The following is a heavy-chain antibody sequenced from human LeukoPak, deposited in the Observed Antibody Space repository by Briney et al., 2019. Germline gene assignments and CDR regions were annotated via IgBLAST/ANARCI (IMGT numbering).Heavy chain of an antibody. CDR3: ARADYGDHYFDY. CDR2: ISYDGSNK. CDR1: GFTFSSYA. Sequence: GGSLRLSRAASGFTFSSYAMHWVRQAPGKGLEWVAVISYDGSNKYYADSVKGRFTISRDNSKNTLYLQMNSLRAEDTAVYYCARADYGDHYFDYWGQGTLVTVSS. J-gene: IGHJ4*02. V-gene: IGHV3-30-3*01. D-gene: IGHD4-17*01.